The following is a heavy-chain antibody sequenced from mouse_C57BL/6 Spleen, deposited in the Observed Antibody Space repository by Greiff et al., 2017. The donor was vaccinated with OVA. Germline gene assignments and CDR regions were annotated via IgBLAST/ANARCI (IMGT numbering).Heavy chain of an antibody. V-gene: IGHV1-4*01. J-gene: IGHJ2*01. CDR2: INPSSGYT. CDR3: ARRGTTVVATGYFDY. D-gene: IGHD1-1*01. CDR1: GYTFTSYT. Sequence: VKVVESGAELARPGASVKMSCKASGYTFTSYTMHWVKQRPGQGLEWIGYINPSSGYTKYNQTFQDKATLTADNSSSTAYMQRSSLTSEDSAVYYCARRGTTVVATGYFDYWGQGTTLTVSS.